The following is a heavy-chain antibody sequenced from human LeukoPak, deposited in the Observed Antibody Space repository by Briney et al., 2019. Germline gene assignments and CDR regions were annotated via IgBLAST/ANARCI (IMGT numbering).Heavy chain of an antibody. J-gene: IGHJ4*02. CDR2: IYTSGST. V-gene: IGHV4-61*02. CDR3: ARDPLFDY. CDR1: GGSISSGSDY. Sequence: PSETLSLTCTVSGGSISSGSDYWSWIRQPAGKGLEWIGRIYTSGSTNYNPSLKSRVTISVDTSKNQFSLKLSSVTAADTAVYYCARDPLFDYWGQGTLVTVSS.